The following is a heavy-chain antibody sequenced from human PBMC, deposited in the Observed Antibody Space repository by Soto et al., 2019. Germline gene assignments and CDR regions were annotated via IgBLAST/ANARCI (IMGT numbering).Heavy chain of an antibody. V-gene: IGHV1-8*01. CDR3: ARERIVVVVAAIERAFDI. Sequence: GASVKVSCKASGYTFTSYDINWVRQATGQGLEWMGWMNPNSGNTGYAQKFQGRVTMTRNTSISTAYMELSSLRSEDTAVYYCARERIVVVVAAIERAFDIWGQGTMVTVSS. J-gene: IGHJ3*02. D-gene: IGHD2-15*01. CDR2: MNPNSGNT. CDR1: GYTFTSYD.